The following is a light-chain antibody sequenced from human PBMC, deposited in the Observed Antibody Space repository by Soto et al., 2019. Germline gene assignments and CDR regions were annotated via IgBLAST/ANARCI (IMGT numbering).Light chain of an antibody. Sequence: DIHMTQSPSTLSASVGDRVTITCRASQSVTIWLAWYQQKPGKAPNLLIYKTSSLESGLPSRFSGSGSGTEFTLTISSLQPDDFATYYCQHWTDYSWTFGQGTKVEVK. CDR1: QSVTIW. CDR2: KTS. CDR3: QHWTDYSWT. J-gene: IGKJ1*01. V-gene: IGKV1-5*03.